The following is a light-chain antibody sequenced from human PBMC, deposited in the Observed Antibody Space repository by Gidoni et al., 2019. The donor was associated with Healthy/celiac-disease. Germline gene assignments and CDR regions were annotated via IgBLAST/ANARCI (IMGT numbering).Light chain of an antibody. V-gene: IGLV1-40*01. Sequence: HSVLTQPPSVSGAPGQRVTISCTGSSSNLRAGNDVHWYQQLHGTAPKLLIYDNFNRPSGVPDRFSGSRSGTSASLAITGLQAEDEADYYCQSYDSRLSGRVFGEGTKLTVL. CDR2: DNF. CDR1: SSNLRAGND. CDR3: QSYDSRLSGRV. J-gene: IGLJ2*01.